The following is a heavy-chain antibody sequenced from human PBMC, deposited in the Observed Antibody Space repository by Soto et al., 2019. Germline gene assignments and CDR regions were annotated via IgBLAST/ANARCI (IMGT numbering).Heavy chain of an antibody. Sequence: QVQLVQSGAEVKKPGASVKVSCKASGYTFTNYAMHWVRQAPGQRPEWMGWINAGNGNTKFSQRFQGRXTXTXXTSANIAYMELSSLTSEDTAVYYRARAGFCSTTSCSDAFDIWGQGTMVTVSS. D-gene: IGHD2-2*01. V-gene: IGHV1-3*01. J-gene: IGHJ3*02. CDR3: ARAGFCSTTSCSDAFDI. CDR1: GYTFTNYA. CDR2: INAGNGNT.